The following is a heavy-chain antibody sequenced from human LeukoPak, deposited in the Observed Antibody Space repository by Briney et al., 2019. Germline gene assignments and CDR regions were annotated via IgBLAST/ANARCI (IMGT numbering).Heavy chain of an antibody. CDR1: GFTFDDYS. CDR2: ISWNSGSI. J-gene: IGHJ5*02. D-gene: IGHD2-2*01. V-gene: IGHV3-9*01. CDR3: AKDAWAYCSSTSCYGGWFAP. Sequence: PGRSLRLSCAASGFTFDDYSMHWVRQAPGKGLEWVSGISWNSGSIGYADSVKGRFTISRDNAKNSLYLQMNSLRAEDTALYYCAKDAWAYCSSTSCYGGWFAPWGQGTLVTVSS.